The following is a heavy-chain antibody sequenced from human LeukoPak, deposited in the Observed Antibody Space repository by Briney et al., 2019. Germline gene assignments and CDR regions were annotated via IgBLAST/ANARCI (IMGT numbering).Heavy chain of an antibody. Sequence: SETLSLTCTVSGGSISSGSYYCSWIRQPAGKGLEWIGRIYTSGSTNYNPSLKSRVTISVDTSKNQFSLKLSSVTAADTAVYYCARDYYDSSGTGFDIWGQGTMVTVSS. CDR2: IYTSGST. CDR3: ARDYYDSSGTGFDI. D-gene: IGHD3-22*01. CDR1: GGSISSGSYY. J-gene: IGHJ3*02. V-gene: IGHV4-61*02.